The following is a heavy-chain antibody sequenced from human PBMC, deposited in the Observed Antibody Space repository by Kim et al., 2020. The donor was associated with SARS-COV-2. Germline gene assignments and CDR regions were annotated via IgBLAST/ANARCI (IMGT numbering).Heavy chain of an antibody. J-gene: IGHJ4*02. CDR3: ARKVNYASGSPIDY. V-gene: IGHV3-30*04. CDR1: GFTFSTYS. D-gene: IGHD3-10*01. Sequence: GGSLRLSCAASGFTFSTYSMHWVRQAPGKGLEWVAVISYDGSNKYYADSVKGRFTISRDNSKNTLYLQMNSLTAEDTALYYCARKVNYASGSPIDYWGQG. CDR2: ISYDGSNK.